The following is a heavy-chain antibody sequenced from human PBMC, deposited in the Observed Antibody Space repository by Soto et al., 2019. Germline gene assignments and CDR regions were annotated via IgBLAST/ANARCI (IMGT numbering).Heavy chain of an antibody. J-gene: IGHJ4*02. CDR1: GFTVSSNY. Sequence: GGSLRLSCAASGFTVSSNYMSWVRQAPGKGLEWVSVIYSGGSTYYADSVKGRFTISRDNSKNTLYLQMNSLRAEDTAVYYCARETLYYYDSSGYYPSSYWGQGT. D-gene: IGHD3-22*01. CDR2: IYSGGST. V-gene: IGHV3-66*01. CDR3: ARETLYYYDSSGYYPSSY.